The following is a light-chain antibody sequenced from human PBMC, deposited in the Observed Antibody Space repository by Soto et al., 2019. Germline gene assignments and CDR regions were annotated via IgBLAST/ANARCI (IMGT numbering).Light chain of an antibody. CDR3: SSYTNINTTACV. CDR1: SGDIGSYNR. J-gene: IGLJ1*01. CDR2: EVT. V-gene: IGLV2-14*01. Sequence: QSVLTQPASVSGSPGQSITISCTGTSGDIGSYNRVSWYQQHPGKAPKLIIYEVTDRPSGVSNRFSGSKSGNTASLTISGLQAEDDAEYYCSSYTNINTTACVFGTGTKGTVL.